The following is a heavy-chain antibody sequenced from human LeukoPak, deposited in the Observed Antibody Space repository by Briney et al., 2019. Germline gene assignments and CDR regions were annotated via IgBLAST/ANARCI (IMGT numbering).Heavy chain of an antibody. J-gene: IGHJ6*02. CDR3: AREGYCSSTSCEKVGYYYYYGMDV. Sequence: ASVKVSCKASGYTFTSYGISWVRQAPGQGLEWMGWISAYNGNTNYAQKLQGRATMTTDTSTSTAYMELRSLRSDDTAVYYCAREGYCSSTSCEKVGYYYYYGMDVWGQGTTVTVSS. V-gene: IGHV1-18*01. CDR1: GYTFTSYG. D-gene: IGHD2-2*01. CDR2: ISAYNGNT.